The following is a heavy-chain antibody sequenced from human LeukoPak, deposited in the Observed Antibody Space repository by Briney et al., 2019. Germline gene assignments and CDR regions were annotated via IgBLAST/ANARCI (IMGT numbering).Heavy chain of an antibody. J-gene: IGHJ2*01. CDR1: GGTFSSYA. V-gene: IGHV1-69*13. CDR3: ARDRGYCSSTSCYTGYWYFDL. D-gene: IGHD2-2*02. Sequence: SVKVSCKXSGGTFSSYAISWVRQAPGQGLERMGGIIPIFGTANYSQKFQGRVTITADESTSTAYMELSSLRSEDTAEYYCARDRGYCSSTSCYTGYWYFDLWGRGTLVTVSS. CDR2: IIPIFGTA.